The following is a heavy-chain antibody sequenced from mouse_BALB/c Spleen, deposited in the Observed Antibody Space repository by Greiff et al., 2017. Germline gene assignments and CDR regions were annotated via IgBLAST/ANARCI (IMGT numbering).Heavy chain of an antibody. Sequence: EVQGVESGGGLVKPGGSLKLSCAASGFAFSSYDMSWVRQTPEKRLEWVAYISSGGGSTYYPDTVKGRFTISRDHAKNTLYLQMSSLKSEDTAMDYCARHYRYCALDYWGQGTSVTVSA. V-gene: IGHV5-12-1*01. J-gene: IGHJ4*01. CDR1: GFAFSSYD. CDR2: ISSGGGST. D-gene: IGHD2-14*01. CDR3: ARHYRYCALDY.